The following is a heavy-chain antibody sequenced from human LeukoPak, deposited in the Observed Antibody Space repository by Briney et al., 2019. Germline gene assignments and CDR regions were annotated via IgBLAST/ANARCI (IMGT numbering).Heavy chain of an antibody. J-gene: IGHJ4*02. D-gene: IGHD2-15*01. V-gene: IGHV3-74*01. CDR2: ISSDASIT. Sequence: PGGSLRLSCAASGFTFSSYAMHWVRQAPGKGLVWVSRISSDASITSYANPVKGRFTISRDNAKNTLYLQMNSLRAEDTALYYCATSARTYIGSSLDYWGQGTLVTVSS. CDR1: GFTFSSYA. CDR3: ATSARTYIGSSLDY.